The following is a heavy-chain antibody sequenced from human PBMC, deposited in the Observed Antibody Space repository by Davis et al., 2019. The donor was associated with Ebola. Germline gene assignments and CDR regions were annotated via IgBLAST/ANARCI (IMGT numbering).Heavy chain of an antibody. Sequence: GGSLRLSCAASGFTFSSYEMNWVRQAPGKGLEWVSSISSSSSYIYYADSVKGRFTISRDNAKNSLYLQMNSLRAEDTGVYYCAYLGSFDYWGQGTLVTVSS. CDR3: AYLGSFDY. CDR2: ISSSSSYI. D-gene: IGHD7-27*01. V-gene: IGHV3-21*01. J-gene: IGHJ4*02. CDR1: GFTFSSYE.